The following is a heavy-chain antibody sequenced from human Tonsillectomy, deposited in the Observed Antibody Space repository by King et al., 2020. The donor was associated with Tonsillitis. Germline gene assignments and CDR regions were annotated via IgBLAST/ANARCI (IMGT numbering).Heavy chain of an antibody. Sequence: VQLQESGPGLVKPSETLSLTCTVSGGSVSSSSYYWSWIRQPPGKGLEWIGYISYSGSTNYNPSLKSRVTISVDKSKNQFSLKLTSVTAADTAVYYCATSRPGLPAPYDSVWGSYRYTGWFDPWGQGTLVTVSS. J-gene: IGHJ5*02. V-gene: IGHV4-61*01. CDR1: GGSVSSSSYY. CDR2: ISYSGST. D-gene: IGHD3-16*02. CDR3: ATSRPGLPAPYDSVWGSYRYTGWFDP.